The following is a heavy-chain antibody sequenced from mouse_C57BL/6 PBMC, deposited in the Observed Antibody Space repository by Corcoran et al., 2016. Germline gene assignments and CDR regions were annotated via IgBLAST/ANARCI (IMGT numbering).Heavy chain of an antibody. CDR2: INTYSGVP. V-gene: IGHV9-3*01. D-gene: IGHD1-1*01. CDR1: GYTFTTYG. Sequence: QIQLVQSGPELKKPGETVKISCKASGYTFTTYGMSWVKQAPGKGLKWMGWINTYSGVPTYADDFKGRFAFSLETSASTAYLQINNLKNEDTATYFCARRIGVVATNYVDYWGQGTTLTVSS. J-gene: IGHJ2*01. CDR3: ARRIGVVATNYVDY.